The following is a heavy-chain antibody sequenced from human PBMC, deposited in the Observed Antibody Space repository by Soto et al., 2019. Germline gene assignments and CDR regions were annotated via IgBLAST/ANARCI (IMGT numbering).Heavy chain of an antibody. V-gene: IGHV4-34*01. Sequence: QVQLQQWGAGLLKPSETLSLTCAVYGGSFSGYYWSWIRQPPGKGLEWIGEINHSGSTNYNPSLKSRVTISVDTSKNQFSLKLSSVTAADTAVYYCARKEEYCTNGVCKEPYYFDYWGQGTLVTVSS. D-gene: IGHD2-8*01. CDR1: GGSFSGYY. CDR2: INHSGST. J-gene: IGHJ4*02. CDR3: ARKEEYCTNGVCKEPYYFDY.